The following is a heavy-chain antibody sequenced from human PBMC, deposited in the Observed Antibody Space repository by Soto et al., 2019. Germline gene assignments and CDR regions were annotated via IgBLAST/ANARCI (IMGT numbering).Heavy chain of an antibody. D-gene: IGHD2-21*02. J-gene: IGHJ6*02. CDR2: ISHDGSNQ. CDR3: AKETRSRAVTATRVNGMDV. CDR1: GFSFSDFG. Sequence: GGSLRVSCAPSGFSFSDFGMHWVRQAPGKGLEWVAAISHDGSNQHYGDSVKGRFSISRDHSNNRLYLQMNNLKVEDSAIYYCAKETRSRAVTATRVNGMDVWGQGTTVTVSS. V-gene: IGHV3-30*18.